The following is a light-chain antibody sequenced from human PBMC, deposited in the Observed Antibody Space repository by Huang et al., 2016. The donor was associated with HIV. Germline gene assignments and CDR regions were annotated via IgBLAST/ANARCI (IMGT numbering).Light chain of an antibody. CDR1: QDISSY. Sequence: IQLTQSPSSLSASVGDRVTITCRASQDISSYLAWYQQKPGKAPKVLIYAASTWQSGVPSRFSGSGSGTDFTLTISSRQPEDFATYYCQQINKYPYTLGQGTKLEI. J-gene: IGKJ2*01. CDR3: QQINKYPYT. V-gene: IGKV1-9*01. CDR2: AAS.